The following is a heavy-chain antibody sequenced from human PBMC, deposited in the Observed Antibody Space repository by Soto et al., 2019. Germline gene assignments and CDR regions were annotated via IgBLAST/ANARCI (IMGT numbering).Heavy chain of an antibody. CDR3: AIDPRTLVIGIRPPGF. J-gene: IGHJ4*02. CDR1: GGSISNGNYY. D-gene: IGHD2-21*01. Sequence: PWETLSLTCSVSGGSISNGNYYWGWVRQSPGKGLEWIATVYFNGATQYNPSLESRVTISVDTSKNQFSLQVNSVTAADTAVYYCAIDPRTLVIGIRPPGFWGQETPVTVSS. CDR2: VYFNGAT. V-gene: IGHV4-39*02.